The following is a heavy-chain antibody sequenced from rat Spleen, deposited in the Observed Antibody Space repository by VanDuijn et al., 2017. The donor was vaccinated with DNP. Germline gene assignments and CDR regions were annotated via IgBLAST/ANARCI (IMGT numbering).Heavy chain of an antibody. J-gene: IGHJ2*01. D-gene: IGHD1-12*02. CDR1: GFSLISYS. CDR2: VSSSGTT. V-gene: IGHV2-6*01. Sequence: QVQLKESGPGLVQPSQTLSLTCTVSGFSLISYSVGWVRQSPQKGLEWIAAVSSSGTTYYNPALESRLSISRDTSKGQVFLKMNSLQTEDTAMYFCVRSDYNDDSHYYGYFDHWGQGVMVTVSS. CDR3: VRSDYNDDSHYYGYFDH.